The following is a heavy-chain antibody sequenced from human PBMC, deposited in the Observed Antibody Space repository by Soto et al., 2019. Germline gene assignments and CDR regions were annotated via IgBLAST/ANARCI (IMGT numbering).Heavy chain of an antibody. CDR1: GYTLTELS. Sequence: SVKVSCKVSGYTLTELSMHWVRQAPGKWLEWMGGFDPEDGETIYAQKFQGRVTMTEDTSTDTAYMELSSLRSEDTAVYYCATDPPRYCSGGSCYSTWGQGTLVTVSS. CDR2: FDPEDGET. V-gene: IGHV1-24*01. CDR3: ATDPPRYCSGGSCYST. J-gene: IGHJ5*02. D-gene: IGHD2-15*01.